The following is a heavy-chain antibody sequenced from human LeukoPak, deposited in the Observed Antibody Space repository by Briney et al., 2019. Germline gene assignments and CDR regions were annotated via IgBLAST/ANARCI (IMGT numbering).Heavy chain of an antibody. J-gene: IGHJ4*02. CDR1: GYTFTRNY. CDR3: ARISYGDYYFDY. Sequence: GASVKVSCKASGYTFTRNYIHRVRQAPGQGLEWMGWINPDTGGTSFAQKFQGSVTLTRDTSITTAYLELTRLRSDDTAVYYCARISYGDYYFDYWGQGTLVTVSS. V-gene: IGHV1-2*02. D-gene: IGHD4-17*01. CDR2: INPDTGGT.